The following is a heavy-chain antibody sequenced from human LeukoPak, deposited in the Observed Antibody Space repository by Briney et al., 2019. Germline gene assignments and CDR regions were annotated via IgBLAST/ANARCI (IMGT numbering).Heavy chain of an antibody. CDR3: ARDRPRITMVRGVFDP. J-gene: IGHJ5*02. D-gene: IGHD3-10*01. V-gene: IGHV1-46*01. CDR1: GYXFTSYY. CDR2: INPSGGST. Sequence: ASVKVSCKASGYXFTSYYIHWVRQAPGQGLEWMAIINPSGGSTSYAQKFQGRVTMTRDTSTSTVYMELSSLRSEDTAVYYCARDRPRITMVRGVFDPWGQGTLVTVSS.